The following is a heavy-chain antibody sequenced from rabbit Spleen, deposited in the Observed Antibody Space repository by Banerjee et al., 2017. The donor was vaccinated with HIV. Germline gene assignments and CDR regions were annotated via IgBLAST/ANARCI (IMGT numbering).Heavy chain of an antibody. CDR2: IYAGKGST. CDR3: AGDIVPLVVLARLDL. CDR1: GIDFTNYY. Sequence: QLTETGGGLVPPGGSLTLSCKASGIDFTNYYISWVRQAPGKGLEWIGLIYAGKGSTDYESRVNGGFPIASDNAQLTVDLKMTRLTAADPAPYLCAGDIVPLVVLARLDLWGQGTRVSVS. D-gene: IGHD5-1*01. V-gene: IGHV1S7*01. J-gene: IGHJ3*01.